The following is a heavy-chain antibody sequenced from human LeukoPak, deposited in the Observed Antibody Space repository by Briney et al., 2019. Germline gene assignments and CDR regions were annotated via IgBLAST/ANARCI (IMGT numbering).Heavy chain of an antibody. D-gene: IGHD3-10*01. CDR2: INPNSGGT. CDR1: GYTFTGYY. J-gene: IGHJ4*02. CDR3: APTLYGSVTFDY. V-gene: IGHV1-2*02. Sequence: GASVKVSCKASGYTFTGYYIHWVRHAPGQGLEWMGWINPNSGGTNFVQKFQSRVTMTRDTSISTAYMELSRLRSDDTAVYYCAPTLYGSVTFDYWGQGTLATVSS.